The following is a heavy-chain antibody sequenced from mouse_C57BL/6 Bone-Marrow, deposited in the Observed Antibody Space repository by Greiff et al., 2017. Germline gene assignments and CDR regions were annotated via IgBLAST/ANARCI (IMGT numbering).Heavy chain of an antibody. D-gene: IGHD2-12*01. CDR3: ASLAYYKDAMDY. J-gene: IGHJ4*01. Sequence: EVKVEESGSGLVKPSQSLSLTCSVTGYSITSGYYWNWIRQFPGNKLEWMGYISYDGSNNYNPSLKNRISITRDTSKNQFFLKLNSVTTEDTATYYCASLAYYKDAMDYWGQGTSVTVSS. CDR2: ISYDGSN. CDR1: GYSITSGYY. V-gene: IGHV3-6*01.